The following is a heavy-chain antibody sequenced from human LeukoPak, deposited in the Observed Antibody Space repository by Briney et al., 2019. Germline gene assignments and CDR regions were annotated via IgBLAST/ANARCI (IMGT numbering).Heavy chain of an antibody. CDR3: ARVYEQWLVYFDY. J-gene: IGHJ4*02. V-gene: IGHV3-48*02. Sequence: GGSLRLSCAASGFTFSSHSMNWVRQAPGKGLEWVSYISTTSSTIYYADSVEGRFTISRDNAKNSLYLQMNSLRDEDTAVYYCARVYEQWLVYFDYWGQGTLVTVSS. CDR2: ISTTSSTI. D-gene: IGHD6-19*01. CDR1: GFTFSSHS.